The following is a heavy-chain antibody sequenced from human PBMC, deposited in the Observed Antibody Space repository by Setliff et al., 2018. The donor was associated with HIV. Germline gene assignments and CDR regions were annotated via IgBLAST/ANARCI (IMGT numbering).Heavy chain of an antibody. Sequence: AAVKVSCKASGYTFTGHYLHWVRQAPGQGLEWLGWVNPNSGDAIYAQNFQGRVTMTRDTSINAAYMELSSLRSEDTAVYYCARGRGRYYDSRSYLDYWGQGTLVTVSS. D-gene: IGHD3-22*01. CDR3: ARGRGRYYDSRSYLDY. V-gene: IGHV1-2*02. CDR2: VNPNSGDA. CDR1: GYTFTGHY. J-gene: IGHJ4*02.